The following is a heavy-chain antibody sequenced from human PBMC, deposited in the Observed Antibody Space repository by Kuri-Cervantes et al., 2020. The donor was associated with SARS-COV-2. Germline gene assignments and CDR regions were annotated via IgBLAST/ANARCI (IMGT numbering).Heavy chain of an antibody. J-gene: IGHJ4*02. CDR3: ARASLQEYSGSYFHYFDY. CDR1: GFTFSSYW. Sequence: ETLSLTCAASGFTFSSYWMSWVRQAPGKGLEWVANIKQDGSEKYYVDSVKGRFTISRDNAKNSLYLQMNSLRAEDAAVYYCARASLQEYSGSYFHYFDYWGQGTLVTVSS. V-gene: IGHV3-7*01. CDR2: IKQDGSEK. D-gene: IGHD1-26*01.